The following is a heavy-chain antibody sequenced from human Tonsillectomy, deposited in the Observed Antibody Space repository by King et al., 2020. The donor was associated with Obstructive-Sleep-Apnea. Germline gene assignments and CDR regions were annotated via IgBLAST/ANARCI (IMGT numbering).Heavy chain of an antibody. CDR3: AKARGIAVAGTPLGY. CDR2: IRYDGSNK. D-gene: IGHD6-19*01. J-gene: IGHJ4*02. V-gene: IGHV3-30*02. CDR1: GFTFSSYG. Sequence: VQLVESGGGVVQPGGSLRLSCAASGFTFSSYGMHWVRQAPGKGLEWVAFIRYDGSNKYYADSVKGRFTISRDNSKNTLYLQMNSLRAEDTAVYYCAKARGIAVAGTPLGYWGQGTLVTVSS.